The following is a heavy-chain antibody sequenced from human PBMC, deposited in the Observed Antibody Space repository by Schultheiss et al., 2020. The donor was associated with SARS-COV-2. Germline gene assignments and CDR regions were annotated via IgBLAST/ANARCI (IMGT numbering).Heavy chain of an antibody. V-gene: IGHV3-33*01. CDR2: IWYDGSKK. D-gene: IGHD4-17*01. CDR1: GFVFSSYG. CDR3: ARDGYGDYFDY. J-gene: IGHJ4*02. Sequence: GGSLRLSCAASGFVFSSYGMHWVRQAPGKGLEWVAVIWYDGSKKYYVDSVKGRFTISRDNAKNSSYFQMNSLRAEDTAVYYCARDGYGDYFDYWGQGSLVTVSS.